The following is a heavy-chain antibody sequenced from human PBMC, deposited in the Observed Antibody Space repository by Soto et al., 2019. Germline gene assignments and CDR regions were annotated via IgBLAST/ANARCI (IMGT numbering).Heavy chain of an antibody. D-gene: IGHD3-10*01. Sequence: GESLKISCAASGFTVSSNYMSWVRQAPGKGLEWVSVIYSGGSTYYADSVKGRFTISRDNSKNTLYLQMNSLRAEDTAVYYCARDLRASGTPDAFDIWGQGTMVTVSS. CDR1: GFTVSSNY. J-gene: IGHJ3*02. CDR2: IYSGGST. CDR3: ARDLRASGTPDAFDI. V-gene: IGHV3-53*01.